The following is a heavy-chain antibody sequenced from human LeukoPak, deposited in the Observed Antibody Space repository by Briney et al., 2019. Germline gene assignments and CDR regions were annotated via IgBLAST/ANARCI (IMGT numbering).Heavy chain of an antibody. CDR2: IYPGDSDT. J-gene: IGHJ6*02. CDR3: ARLQSSSWYYYYYGMDV. CDR1: GYIFTSYW. Sequence: GESLKISCKGSGYIFTSYWIGWVRQMPGKGLEWMGIIYPGDSDTRYSPSFQGQVTISADKSITTAYLQWSSLRASDTAMYYCARLQSSSWYYYYYGMDVWGQGTTVTVSS. D-gene: IGHD6-13*01. V-gene: IGHV5-51*01.